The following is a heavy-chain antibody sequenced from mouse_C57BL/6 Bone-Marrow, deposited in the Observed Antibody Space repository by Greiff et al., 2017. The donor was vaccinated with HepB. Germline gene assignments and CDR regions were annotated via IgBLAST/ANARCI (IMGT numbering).Heavy chain of an antibody. D-gene: IGHD1-1*01. J-gene: IGHJ2*01. Sequence: VQLVESGAELVRPGASVKLSCKASGYTFTDYYINWVKQRPGQGLEWIARIYPGSGNTYYNDKFKGKATLTAEKSSSTAYMQLSSLTSEDSAVYFCARGYYGSPYYFDYWGQGTTLTVSS. V-gene: IGHV1-76*01. CDR2: IYPGSGNT. CDR1: GYTFTDYY. CDR3: ARGYYGSPYYFDY.